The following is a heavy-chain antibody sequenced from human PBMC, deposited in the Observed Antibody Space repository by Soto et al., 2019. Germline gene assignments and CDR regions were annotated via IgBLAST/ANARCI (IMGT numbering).Heavy chain of an antibody. CDR3: ARDRVAEAGAHVANFDY. Sequence: GGSLRLSCTASGFTFSDYWMSWVRQAPGKGLEWVANIKQDGSETYYVDSVKGRFTISRDNAKSSLYLQMNTLRVEDTALYFCARDRVAEAGAHVANFDYWGQGTLVTVSS. D-gene: IGHD6-13*01. J-gene: IGHJ4*02. CDR2: IKQDGSET. CDR1: GFTFSDYW. V-gene: IGHV3-7*01.